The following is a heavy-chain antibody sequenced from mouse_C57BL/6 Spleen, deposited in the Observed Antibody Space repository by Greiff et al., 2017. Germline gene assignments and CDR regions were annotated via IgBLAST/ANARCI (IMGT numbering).Heavy chain of an antibody. CDR2: IYPGDGDT. D-gene: IGHD3-2*01. CDR1: GYAFSSYW. J-gene: IGHJ2*01. V-gene: IGHV1-80*01. CDR3: DQTARALDFDY. Sequence: QVQLQQSGAELVKPGASVKISCKASGYAFSSYWMNWVKQRPGKGLEWIGQIYPGDGDTNYNGKFKGKATLTADKSSSTAYMQLSSLTSEDSAVYSCDQTARALDFDYWGQGTTLTVSS.